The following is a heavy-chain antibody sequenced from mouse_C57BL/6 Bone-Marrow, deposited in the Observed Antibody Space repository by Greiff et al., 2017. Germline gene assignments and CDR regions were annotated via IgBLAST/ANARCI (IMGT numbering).Heavy chain of an antibody. Sequence: QVQLQQPGAELVMPGASVKLSCKASGYTFTSYWMHWVKQRPGQGLEWIGEIDPSDSYTSYNQKFKGKSTLTVDKSSSTAYMQLSSLTSEDSAVYYCAGGSSYDFDYWGQGTTLTVSS. CDR2: IDPSDSYT. D-gene: IGHD1-1*01. V-gene: IGHV1-69*01. CDR3: AGGSSYDFDY. CDR1: GYTFTSYW. J-gene: IGHJ2*01.